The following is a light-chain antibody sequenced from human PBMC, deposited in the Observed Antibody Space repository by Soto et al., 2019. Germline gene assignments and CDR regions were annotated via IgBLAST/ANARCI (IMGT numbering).Light chain of an antibody. V-gene: IGKV1-9*01. CDR1: QGISSY. CDR2: AAS. CDR3: AQGLATPFT. J-gene: IGKJ4*01. Sequence: DIQLTQSPSFLSASVGDRVTITCRASQGISSYLAWYQQKPGKAPKLLIYAASTLQSGVPSRFSGSGSGTDFTLTISRVEAEDVGVYFCAQGLATPFTFGGGTKVEIK.